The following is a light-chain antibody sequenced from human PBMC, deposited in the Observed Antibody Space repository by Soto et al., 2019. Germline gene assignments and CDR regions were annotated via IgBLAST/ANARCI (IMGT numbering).Light chain of an antibody. CDR1: SSDVGGYNY. CDR3: SSYTSSSTYA. J-gene: IGLJ1*01. CDR2: DVS. V-gene: IGLV2-14*01. Sequence: QSALTQPASVSGSPGQSITISCTGTSSDVGGYNYVSWYQQHPGKAPKLMICDVSNRPSGVSNRFSGSKSGNTASLTISGLQAEDEADYYCSSYTSSSTYAFGTGTKVTVL.